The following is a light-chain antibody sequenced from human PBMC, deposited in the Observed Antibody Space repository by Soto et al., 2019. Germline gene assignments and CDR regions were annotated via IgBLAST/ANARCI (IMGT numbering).Light chain of an antibody. CDR1: QSVSSN. J-gene: IGKJ1*01. Sequence: EIVMTQSPATLSVSPGERATLSCRASQSVSSNLAWYQQKPGQAPRLLIYGASTRATGIPARFSGSGSGTESTLTISSLQSEDFAAYYCQQHNNWPPWTFGQGTKVDI. CDR2: GAS. V-gene: IGKV3-15*01. CDR3: QQHNNWPPWT.